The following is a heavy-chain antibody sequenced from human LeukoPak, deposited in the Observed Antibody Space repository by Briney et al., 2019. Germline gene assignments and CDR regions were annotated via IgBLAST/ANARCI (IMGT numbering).Heavy chain of an antibody. CDR3: ARVRYRLAETYIDY. V-gene: IGHV1-18*01. D-gene: IGHD3-16*01. CDR1: GYTFTSYG. J-gene: IGHJ4*02. CDR2: ISAYNGNT. Sequence: GASVKVSCKASGYTFTSYGISWVRQAPGQGLEWMGWISAYNGNTNYAQKLQGRVTMTTDTSISTAYMELSRLRSDDTAVYYCARVRYRLAETYIDYWGQGTLVTVSS.